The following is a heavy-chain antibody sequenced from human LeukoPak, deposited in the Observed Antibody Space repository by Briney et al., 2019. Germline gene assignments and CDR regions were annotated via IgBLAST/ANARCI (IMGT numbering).Heavy chain of an antibody. J-gene: IGHJ3*02. CDR2: INHSGST. CDR1: GGSFSGYY. Sequence: SETLSLTCAVYGGSFSGYYWSWIRQPPGKGLEWIGEINHSGSTNYNPSLKSRVTISVDTSKNQFSLKLSSVTAADTAVYYCARRGSSWSFDAFDIWGQGTMVTVSS. V-gene: IGHV4-34*01. CDR3: ARRGSSWSFDAFDI. D-gene: IGHD6-13*01.